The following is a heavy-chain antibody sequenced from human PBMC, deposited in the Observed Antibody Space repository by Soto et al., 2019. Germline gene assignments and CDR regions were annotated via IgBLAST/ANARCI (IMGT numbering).Heavy chain of an antibody. CDR1: GGSISGYY. V-gene: IGHV4-59*12. Sequence: PSETLSLTCTVSGGSISGYYWSWIRQPPGKGLEYIGYISYTGSTNYNPSLNSRVTISLGTSKNQFSLKLTSVTAADTAGYYCARDKITGLFDYWGQGTLVTAPQ. D-gene: IGHD2-8*02. J-gene: IGHJ4*02. CDR2: ISYTGST. CDR3: ARDKITGLFDY.